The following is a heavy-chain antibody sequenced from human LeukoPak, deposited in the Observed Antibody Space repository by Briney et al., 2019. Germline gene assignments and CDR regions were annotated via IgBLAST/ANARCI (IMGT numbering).Heavy chain of an antibody. CDR3: AREDCSSTSCNYNWFDP. Sequence: ASVKVSCKASGYTFTGYYMHWVRQAPGQGLEWMGWINPNSGGTNYAQKFQGRVTMTRDTSISTAYMELSRLRSDDTAVYYCAREDCSSTSCNYNWFDPWGQGTLVTVSS. V-gene: IGHV1-2*02. D-gene: IGHD2-2*01. CDR1: GYTFTGYY. J-gene: IGHJ5*02. CDR2: INPNSGGT.